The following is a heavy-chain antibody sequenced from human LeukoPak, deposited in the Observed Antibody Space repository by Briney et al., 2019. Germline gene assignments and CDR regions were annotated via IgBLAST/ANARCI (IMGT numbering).Heavy chain of an antibody. CDR3: ARERTTVTTVGAFDI. J-gene: IGHJ3*02. Sequence: PGGSLRLSCAASGFTFSSYAMSWVRQAPGKGLEWVSAISGSGGSTYYADSVKGRFTISRDNAKNSLYLQMNSLRAEDTAVYYCARERTTVTTVGAFDIWGQGTMVTVSS. CDR2: ISGSGGST. V-gene: IGHV3-23*01. CDR1: GFTFSSYA. D-gene: IGHD4-17*01.